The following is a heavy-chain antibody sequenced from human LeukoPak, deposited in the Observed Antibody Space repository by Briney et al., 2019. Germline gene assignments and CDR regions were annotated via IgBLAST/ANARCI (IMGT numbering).Heavy chain of an antibody. V-gene: IGHV4-39*07. CDR1: GGSISSSRQY. CDR2: IYYSGST. J-gene: IGHJ5*02. Sequence: SETLSLTCTVSGGSISSSRQYWGWIRQPPGKGLEWIGNIYYSGSTYYNPSLKSRFTISVDTSKNQFSLKLTSVTAADTAVYYCARDQRFSGYYPKGLGWFDPWGQGTLVTVSS. CDR3: ARDQRFSGYYPKGLGWFDP. D-gene: IGHD3-22*01.